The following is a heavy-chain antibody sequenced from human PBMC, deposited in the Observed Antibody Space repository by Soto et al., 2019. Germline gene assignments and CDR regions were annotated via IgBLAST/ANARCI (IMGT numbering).Heavy chain of an antibody. J-gene: IGHJ5*02. D-gene: IGHD3-3*01. Sequence: QVQLVQSGAEVKKPGASVKVSCKASGYTFTSYGISWVRQAPGQGLEWMGWISAYNGNTNYAQKLQGRVTMTPDSSTSTAYMELRSLISDDTAVYYCARPWSGYYPTYNWFDPWGQGTLVTVSS. CDR2: ISAYNGNT. V-gene: IGHV1-18*04. CDR3: ARPWSGYYPTYNWFDP. CDR1: GYTFTSYG.